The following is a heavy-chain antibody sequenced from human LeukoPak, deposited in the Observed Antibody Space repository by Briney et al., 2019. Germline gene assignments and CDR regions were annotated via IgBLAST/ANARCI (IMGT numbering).Heavy chain of an antibody. V-gene: IGHV4-59*01. Sequence: PSETLSLTCTVSGGSISSYYWSWIRQPPGKGLEWIGYIYYSGSTNYNPSLKSRVTKSVDTSKNQFSLKLSSVTAAETAVYYCAGEGRYRYGYNEYHSYMDIWGKGTTVTVSS. CDR3: AGEGRYRYGYNEYHSYMDI. CDR1: GGSISSYY. CDR2: IYYSGST. J-gene: IGHJ6*03. D-gene: IGHD5-24*01.